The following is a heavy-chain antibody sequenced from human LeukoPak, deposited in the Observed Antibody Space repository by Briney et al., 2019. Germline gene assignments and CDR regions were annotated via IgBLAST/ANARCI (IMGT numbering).Heavy chain of an antibody. CDR1: GFTFSSYA. CDR3: AKGGNSSVYSTYSFDY. V-gene: IGHV3-23*01. D-gene: IGHD3-22*01. J-gene: IGHJ4*02. CDR2: ISGSGGST. Sequence: GGSLRLSCAASGFTFSSYAMSWVRQAPGKGLEWVSAISGSGGSTYYADSVKGRFTISRDNSKNTLYLQMNSLRAEDTAVYYCAKGGNSSVYSTYSFDYWGQGTLVTVSS.